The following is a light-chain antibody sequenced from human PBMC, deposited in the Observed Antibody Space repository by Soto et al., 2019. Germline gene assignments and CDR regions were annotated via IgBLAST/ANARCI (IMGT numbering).Light chain of an antibody. CDR3: QQYDSSPLT. CDR2: GVA. J-gene: IGKJ1*01. CDR1: QSFRSTN. V-gene: IGKV3-20*01. Sequence: ELVLTQSPGTLSLSPGERATLSCRASQSFRSTNIGWYQQKTSQATGPLIQGVASRASGIPDRFRGSGSGTDFTLTISRLEPEDFAVYYCQQYDSSPLTFGQGTKVDIK.